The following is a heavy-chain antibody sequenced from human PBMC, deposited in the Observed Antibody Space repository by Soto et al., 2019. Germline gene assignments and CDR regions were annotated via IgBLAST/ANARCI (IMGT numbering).Heavy chain of an antibody. CDR1: GGSFSGYY. D-gene: IGHD3-3*01. V-gene: IGHV4-34*01. CDR3: ARVPRFYDVWSGPKGFDP. CDR2: INHSGST. J-gene: IGHJ5*02. Sequence: PSETLSLTCAVYGGSFSGYYWSWIRQPPGKGLEWIGEINHSGSTNYNPSLKSRVTISVDTSKNQFSLKLSSVTAADTAVYYCARVPRFYDVWSGPKGFDPWGQGTLVTVSS.